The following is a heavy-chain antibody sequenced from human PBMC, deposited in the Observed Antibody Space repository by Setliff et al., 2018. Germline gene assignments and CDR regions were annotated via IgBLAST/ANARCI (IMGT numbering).Heavy chain of an antibody. D-gene: IGHD4-4*01. Sequence: GGSLRLSCAASGFTFSGYSMNWVRQAPGKGLEWVSVIYSGGTTYYADSVKGRFTISRDNSKNTLYLQMNSLRTEDTAVYYCTRGDNNSFDYWGQGTLVTVSS. CDR3: TRGDNNSFDY. V-gene: IGHV3-66*02. CDR1: GFTFSGYS. J-gene: IGHJ4*02. CDR2: IYSGGTT.